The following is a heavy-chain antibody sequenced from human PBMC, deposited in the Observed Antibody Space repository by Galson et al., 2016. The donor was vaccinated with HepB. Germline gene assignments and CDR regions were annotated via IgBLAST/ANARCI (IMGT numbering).Heavy chain of an antibody. Sequence: SLRLSCAASGFTFYIYGMHWVRQAPGKGLEWVAVVWYDGSKKYYADSVKGRFTISRDNSKNTLYLQMNSLRAEDTAVYYCARKHETSGYADDFDMWGQGTMVTVSS. J-gene: IGHJ3*02. CDR3: ARKHETSGYADDFDM. CDR2: VWYDGSKK. CDR1: GFTFYIYG. D-gene: IGHD3-22*01. V-gene: IGHV3-33*01.